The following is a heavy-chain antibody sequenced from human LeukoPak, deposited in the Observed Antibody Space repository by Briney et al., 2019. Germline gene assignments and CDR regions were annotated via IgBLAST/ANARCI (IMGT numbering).Heavy chain of an antibody. D-gene: IGHD1-20*01. Sequence: GGSLRLSCAASGFTFSSYSMYWVRQAPGKGLEWVSSISSSGSYIYYADSVKGRFTISRDNARNSLYLQMNSLRAEDTAVYYCARVISGMDYWGQGTLVTVSS. J-gene: IGHJ4*02. CDR2: ISSSGSYI. CDR1: GFTFSSYS. V-gene: IGHV3-21*01. CDR3: ARVISGMDY.